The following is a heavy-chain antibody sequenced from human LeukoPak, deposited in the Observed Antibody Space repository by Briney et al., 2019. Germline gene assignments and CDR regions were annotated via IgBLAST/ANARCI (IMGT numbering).Heavy chain of an antibody. CDR3: AKGGWYKIAAAQD. CDR1: GFTFSSYG. CDR2: ISYDGSNK. Sequence: PGGSLRLSCAASGFTFSSYGMHWVRQAPGKGLEWVAVISYDGSNKYYADFVKGRFTISRDNSKNTLYLQMNSLRAEDTAVYYCAKGGWYKIAAAQDWGQGTLVTVSS. D-gene: IGHD6-13*01. V-gene: IGHV3-30*18. J-gene: IGHJ4*02.